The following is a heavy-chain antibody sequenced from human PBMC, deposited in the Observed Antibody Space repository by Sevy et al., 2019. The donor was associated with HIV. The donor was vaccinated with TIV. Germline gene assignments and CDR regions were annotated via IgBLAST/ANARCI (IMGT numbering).Heavy chain of an antibody. J-gene: IGHJ3*02. CDR1: GFTFSSYA. CDR2: ISSNGGST. Sequence: GGSLRLSCAASGFTFSSYAMHWVRQAPGKGLEYVSAISSNGGSTYYADSVKGRFTISRDNSKNTLYLQMGSLRAEDMALYYCARGGVATIINDAFDIWGQGTMVTVSS. CDR3: ARGGVATIINDAFDI. D-gene: IGHD5-12*01. V-gene: IGHV3-64*02.